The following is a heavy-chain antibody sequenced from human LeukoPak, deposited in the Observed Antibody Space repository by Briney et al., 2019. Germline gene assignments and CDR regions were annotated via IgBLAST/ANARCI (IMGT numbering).Heavy chain of an antibody. V-gene: IGHV4-59*08. J-gene: IGHJ1*01. CDR2: IYYSGST. CDR1: GGSISSYY. D-gene: IGHD3-22*01. Sequence: SSETLSLTCTVSGGSISSYYWSWIRQPPGKGLEWIGYIYYSGSTNYNPSLESRVTISVDTSKNQFSLKLRSVTAADTAVYYCARVVQSTDSSGFYLPEYFQHWGQGTLVTVSS. CDR3: ARVVQSTDSSGFYLPEYFQH.